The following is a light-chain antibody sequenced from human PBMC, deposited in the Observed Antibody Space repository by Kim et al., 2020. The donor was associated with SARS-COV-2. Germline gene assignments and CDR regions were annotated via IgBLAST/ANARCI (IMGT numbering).Light chain of an antibody. V-gene: IGKV2-28*01. CDR2: LGS. CDR1: QSLLNSNGYNY. J-gene: IGKJ1*01. Sequence: DIVMTQSPLSLPVTPGEPASISCKSSQSLLNSNGYNYLDWYLQKPGQSPQLLIYLGSSRASGVPGRFSGRGSATDFTLKISRVEPDDVGIYYCMQALQPPRTFGQGTKVDIK. CDR3: MQALQPPRT.